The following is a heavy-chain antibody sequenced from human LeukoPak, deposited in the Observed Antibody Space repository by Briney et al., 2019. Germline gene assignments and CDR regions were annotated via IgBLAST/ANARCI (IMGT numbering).Heavy chain of an antibody. V-gene: IGHV4-34*01. D-gene: IGHD3-22*01. CDR1: GGSFSGYY. J-gene: IGHJ6*03. Sequence: RPSETLSLTCAVYGGSFSGYYWSWIRQPPGKGLEWIGEINHSGSTNYNPSLKSRVTISVDTSKNQFSLKLSSVTAADTAVFYFARGWDSSGYLYYYYYYMDVWGKGTTVTVSS. CDR3: ARGWDSSGYLYYYYYYMDV. CDR2: INHSGST.